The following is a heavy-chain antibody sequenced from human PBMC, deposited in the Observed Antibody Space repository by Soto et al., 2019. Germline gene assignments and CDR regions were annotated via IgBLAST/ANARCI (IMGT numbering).Heavy chain of an antibody. V-gene: IGHV4-34*01. Sequence: SETLSLTCAVYGGSFSGYYWSWIRQPPGKGLEWIGEINHSGSTNYNPSLKSRVTISVDTSKNQFSLKLSSVTAADTAVYYCARAPPIQLWSLFDYWGQGTLVTVSS. CDR1: GGSFSGYY. D-gene: IGHD5-18*01. CDR3: ARAPPIQLWSLFDY. J-gene: IGHJ4*02. CDR2: INHSGST.